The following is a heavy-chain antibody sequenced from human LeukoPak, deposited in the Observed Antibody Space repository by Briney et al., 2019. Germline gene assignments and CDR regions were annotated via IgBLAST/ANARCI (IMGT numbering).Heavy chain of an antibody. J-gene: IGHJ4*02. CDR2: ISGTSSYV. V-gene: IGHV3-21*01. CDR3: ARGPMTVITL. CDR1: GFSFSSYS. Sequence: GSLRLSCAASGFSFSSYSLNWVRQTPGKGLQWVASISGTSSYVFYAESVKGRFTISRDNAKNSLYLQMNSLRAEDTAVYYCARGPMTVITLGGQGTLVTVSS. D-gene: IGHD2/OR15-2a*01.